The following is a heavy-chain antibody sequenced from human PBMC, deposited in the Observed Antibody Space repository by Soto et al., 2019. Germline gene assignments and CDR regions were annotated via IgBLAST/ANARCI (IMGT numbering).Heavy chain of an antibody. Sequence: QVQLVESGGGVVQPGRSLRLSCAASGFTFSSYGMHWVRQAPGKGLEWVAVISYDGSNKYYADSVKGRFTISRDNSKNTLYLQMNSLRAEDTAVYYCAKDRPRAYCSGWRLFDYWGQGTLVTVSS. D-gene: IGHD6-19*01. CDR2: ISYDGSNK. V-gene: IGHV3-30*18. CDR1: GFTFSSYG. CDR3: AKDRPRAYCSGWRLFDY. J-gene: IGHJ4*02.